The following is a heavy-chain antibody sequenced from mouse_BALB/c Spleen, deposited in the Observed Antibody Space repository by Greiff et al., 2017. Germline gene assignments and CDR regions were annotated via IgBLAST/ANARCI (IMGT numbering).Heavy chain of an antibody. CDR2: ISSGSSTI. CDR1: GFTFSSFG. J-gene: IGHJ4*01. CDR3: ARSPTGAAMDY. Sequence: EVKLVESGGGLVQPGGSRKLSCAASGFTFSSFGMHWVRQAPEKGLEWVAYISSGSSTIYYADTVKGRFTISRDNPKNTLFLQMTSLRSEDTAMYYCARSPTGAAMDYWGQGTSVTVSS. V-gene: IGHV5-17*02.